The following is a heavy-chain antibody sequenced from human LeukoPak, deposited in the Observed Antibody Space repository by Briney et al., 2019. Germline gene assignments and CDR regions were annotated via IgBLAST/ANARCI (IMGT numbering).Heavy chain of an antibody. CDR3: ARDLYYDFWSGYYTTSDYYGMDV. V-gene: IGHV3-53*01. CDR1: GFTVSSNY. D-gene: IGHD3-3*01. J-gene: IGHJ6*02. Sequence: GGSLRLSCAASGFTVSSNYMSWVRQAPGKGLEWVSVIYSGGSTYYADSVKGRFTISRDNAKNSLCLQMNSLRAEDTAVYYCARDLYYDFWSGYYTTSDYYGMDVWGQGTTVTVPS. CDR2: IYSGGST.